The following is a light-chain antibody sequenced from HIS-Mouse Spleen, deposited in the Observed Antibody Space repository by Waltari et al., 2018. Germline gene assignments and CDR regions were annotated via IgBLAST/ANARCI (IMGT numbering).Light chain of an antibody. Sequence: DIQMTQSPSSLSASVGDRVTITCQASQDISNNLNWYQQKPGKAPKLLIYDASYLETGVPSRFSASESGTDVTFTISSLQPEDIATYYCQQYDNLLITFGQGTRLEIK. CDR2: DAS. CDR3: QQYDNLLIT. CDR1: QDISNN. V-gene: IGKV1-33*01. J-gene: IGKJ5*01.